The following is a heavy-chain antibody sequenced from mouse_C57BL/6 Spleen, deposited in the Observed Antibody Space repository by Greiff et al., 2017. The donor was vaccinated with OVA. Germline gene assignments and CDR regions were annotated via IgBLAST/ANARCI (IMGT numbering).Heavy chain of an antibody. CDR3: ARSGAQVHFDY. V-gene: IGHV1-59*01. CDR2: IDPSDSYT. J-gene: IGHJ2*01. Sequence: VQLKQPGAELVRPGTSVKLSCKASGYTFTSYWMHWVKQRPGKGLEWIGVIDPSDSYTNYNQKFKGKATFTVDTSYSTAYMQLSSLTSEDSAVYYCARSGAQVHFDYWGQGTTLTVSS. CDR1: GYTFTSYW. D-gene: IGHD3-2*02.